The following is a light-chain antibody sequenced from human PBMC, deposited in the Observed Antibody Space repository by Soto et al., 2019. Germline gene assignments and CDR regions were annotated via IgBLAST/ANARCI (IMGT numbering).Light chain of an antibody. CDR1: SSDVGGYNY. Sequence: QSALTKPPSASGSPGQSVTISCTGTSSDVGGYNYVSWYQQHPGKAPKLMIYEVSKRPSGVPDRFSGSKSGNTASLTVSGLQAEDEADYYCSSDAGSNNFGMVFGGGTKLTVL. CDR2: EVS. CDR3: SSDAGSNNFGMV. J-gene: IGLJ2*01. V-gene: IGLV2-8*01.